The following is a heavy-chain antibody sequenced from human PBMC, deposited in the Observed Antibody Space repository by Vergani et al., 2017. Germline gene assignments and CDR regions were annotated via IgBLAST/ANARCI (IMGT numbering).Heavy chain of an antibody. D-gene: IGHD2-2*01. CDR3: AADVVCSSTSCYPPYYYYGMDV. CDR1: GFTFTSSA. Sequence: QMQLVQSGPEVKKPGTSVKVSCKASGFTFTSSAVQWVRQARGQRLEWIGWIVVGSGNTNYAQKFQERVTITRDMSTSTAYMELSSLRSEDTAVYYCAADVVCSSTSCYPPYYYYGMDVWGQGTTVTVSS. J-gene: IGHJ6*02. V-gene: IGHV1-58*01. CDR2: IVVGSGNT.